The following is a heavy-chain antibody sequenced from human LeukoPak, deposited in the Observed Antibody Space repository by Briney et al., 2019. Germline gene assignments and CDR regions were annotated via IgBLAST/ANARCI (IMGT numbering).Heavy chain of an antibody. CDR1: GFTFSTYN. Sequence: GGSLRLSCAASGFTFSTYNMNWVRQAPGKGLEWVSSITSTSSYMYYADSVKGRFTISRDNSKNTLYLQMNSLRAEDTAVYYCAKDSKYNWNFLDYWGQGTLVTVSS. CDR3: AKDSKYNWNFLDY. D-gene: IGHD1-7*01. J-gene: IGHJ4*02. V-gene: IGHV3-21*01. CDR2: ITSTSSYM.